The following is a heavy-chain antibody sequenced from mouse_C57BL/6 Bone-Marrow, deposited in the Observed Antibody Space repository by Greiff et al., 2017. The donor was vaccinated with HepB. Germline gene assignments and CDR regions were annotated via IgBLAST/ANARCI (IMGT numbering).Heavy chain of an antibody. V-gene: IGHV5-17*01. J-gene: IGHJ1*03. CDR1: GFTFSDYG. CDR2: ISSGSSTI. D-gene: IGHD1-1*01. CDR3: ANYYGSSSYWYFDV. Sequence: EVNVVESGGGLVKPGGSLKLSCAASGFTFSDYGMHWVRQAPEKGLEWVAYISSGSSTIYYADTVKGRFTISRDNAKNTLFLQMTSLRSEDTAMYYCANYYGSSSYWYFDVWGTGTTVTVSS.